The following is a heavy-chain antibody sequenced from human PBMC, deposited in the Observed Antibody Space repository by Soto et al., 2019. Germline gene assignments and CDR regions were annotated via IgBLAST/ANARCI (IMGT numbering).Heavy chain of an antibody. Sequence: SETLSLTCAVYGGSFSGYYWSWIRQPPGKGLEWIGEINHSGSTNYNPSLKSRVTISVDTSKNQLSLKLSSVTAADTAVYYCAIIEVVVVVAGLGMDVWGQGTTVTVSS. D-gene: IGHD2-15*01. CDR3: AIIEVVVVVAGLGMDV. CDR1: GGSFSGYY. V-gene: IGHV4-34*01. J-gene: IGHJ6*02. CDR2: INHSGST.